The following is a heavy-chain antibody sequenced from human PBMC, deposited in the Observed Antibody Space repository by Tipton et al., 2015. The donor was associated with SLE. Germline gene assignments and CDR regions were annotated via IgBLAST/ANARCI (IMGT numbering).Heavy chain of an antibody. CDR1: GGSISSSSYY. J-gene: IGHJ4*02. CDR2: IYYSGIT. Sequence: TLSLTCTVSGGSISSSSYYWGWIRQPPGKGLEWIGSIYYSGITSYNPSLKSRVTISVDTSKNQFSLKLSSVTAADTAVYYCARGSRGFGDHRYFDYWGQGTLVTVSS. D-gene: IGHD3-10*01. V-gene: IGHV4-39*07. CDR3: ARGSRGFGDHRYFDY.